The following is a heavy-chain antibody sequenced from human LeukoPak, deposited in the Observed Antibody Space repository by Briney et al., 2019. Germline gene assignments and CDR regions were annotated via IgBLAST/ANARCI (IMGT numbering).Heavy chain of an antibody. V-gene: IGHV3-13*01. CDR1: GFTLTNYA. Sequence: PGGSLRLSCATSGFTLTNYAMHWVRRPAGEGLEWVSALGTAGDTFYPGSVKGRFSISRDNAKKSLFLQMNSLRVEDTAIYYCARQSTPHGNFDYWGQGTLATVSS. J-gene: IGHJ4*02. D-gene: IGHD5-24*01. CDR3: ARQSTPHGNFDY. CDR2: LGTAGDT.